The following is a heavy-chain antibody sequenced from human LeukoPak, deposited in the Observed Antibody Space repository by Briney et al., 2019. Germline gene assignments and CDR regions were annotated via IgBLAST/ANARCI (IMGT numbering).Heavy chain of an antibody. D-gene: IGHD6-19*01. CDR2: ISYDGSNK. Sequence: GRSLRLSCAASGFTFSSYGMHWVRQAPGKGLEWVAVISYDGSNKYYADSVKGRFTISRDNSKNTLYLQMNSLRAEDTAVYYCARGIAVADDAFDIWGQGTMVTVSS. J-gene: IGHJ3*02. CDR1: GFTFSSYG. V-gene: IGHV3-30*03. CDR3: ARGIAVADDAFDI.